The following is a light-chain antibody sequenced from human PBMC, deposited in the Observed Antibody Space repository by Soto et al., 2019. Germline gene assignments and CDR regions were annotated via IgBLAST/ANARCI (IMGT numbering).Light chain of an antibody. J-gene: IGKJ5*01. CDR3: QHYNNWST. CDR2: GAS. Sequence: EIVMTQSPATLSVSPGERATLSCRASQSVSSSLAWYQQRPGQAPRLLIYGASTRATDIPVRFSGSGSGTEFTLTITNLQSEDFAIYYCQHYNNWSTFGQGTRLEIK. CDR1: QSVSSS. V-gene: IGKV3-15*01.